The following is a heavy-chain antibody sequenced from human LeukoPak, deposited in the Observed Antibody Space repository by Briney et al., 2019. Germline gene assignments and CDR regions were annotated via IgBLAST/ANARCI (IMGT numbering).Heavy chain of an antibody. CDR1: GFTFSSYE. V-gene: IGHV3-48*03. D-gene: IGHD5-12*01. Sequence: GGSLRLSCAASGFTFSSYEMNWVRQAPGKGLEWVSYISSSGSTIYYPDSVKGRFTISRDNAKHSLYLQMTSLRAEDTAVYYCARASAVATSPFDYWGQGTLVTVSS. J-gene: IGHJ4*02. CDR3: ARASAVATSPFDY. CDR2: ISSSGSTI.